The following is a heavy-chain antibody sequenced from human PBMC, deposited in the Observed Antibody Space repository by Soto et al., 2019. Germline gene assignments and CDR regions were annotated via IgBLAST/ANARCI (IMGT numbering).Heavy chain of an antibody. CDR1: GGSISSGDYY. J-gene: IGHJ6*02. CDR3: ARDNILGILYGGMDV. D-gene: IGHD3-3*01. Sequence: SETLSLTCAVSGGSISSGDYYWGWIRQPPGKGLEWIGYIYYSGSTYYNPSLKSRVTISVDTSKNQFSLKLSSVTAADTAVYYCARDNILGILYGGMDVWGQGTTVTVSS. CDR2: IYYSGST. V-gene: IGHV4-30-4*01.